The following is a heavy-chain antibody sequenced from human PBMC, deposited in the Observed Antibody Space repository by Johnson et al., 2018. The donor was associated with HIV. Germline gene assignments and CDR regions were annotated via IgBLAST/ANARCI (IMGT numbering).Heavy chain of an antibody. CDR3: ARSLAAAGLYDAFDI. Sequence: VQLVESGGDLVQPGGSLGLSCLASGFTFRNYWMTWVRQAPGKGLEWVANINQDGSEKYYVDSVRGRFTVSRDNAKNSLYLQMNSLRAEDTAVYYCARSLAAAGLYDAFDIWGQGTMVTVSS. V-gene: IGHV3-7*03. D-gene: IGHD6-13*01. CDR2: INQDGSEK. CDR1: GFTFRNYW. J-gene: IGHJ3*02.